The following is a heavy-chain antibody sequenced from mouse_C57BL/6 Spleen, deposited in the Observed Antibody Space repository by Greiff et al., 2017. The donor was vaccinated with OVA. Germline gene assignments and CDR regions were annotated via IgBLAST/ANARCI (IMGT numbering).Heavy chain of an antibody. V-gene: IGHV1-64*01. CDR3: ARRDYSPYYFDY. D-gene: IGHD2-12*01. CDR1: GYTFTSYW. Sequence: QVQLQQPGAELVKPGASVKLSCKASGYTFTSYWMHWVKQRPGQGLEWIGMIHPNSGSTNYNEKFKSKATLTVDKSSSPAYMQLSSLTSEDSAVYYCARRDYSPYYFDYWGQGTTLTVSS. J-gene: IGHJ2*01. CDR2: IHPNSGST.